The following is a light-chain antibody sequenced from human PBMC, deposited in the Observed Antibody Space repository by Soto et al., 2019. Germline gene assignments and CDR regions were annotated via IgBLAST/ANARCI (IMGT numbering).Light chain of an antibody. CDR2: SNN. V-gene: IGLV1-44*01. CDR3: AAWDDSLNGYV. CDR1: SSNIGSNT. J-gene: IGLJ1*01. Sequence: QSVLTQPPSASGTPGQRVTISCSGGSSNIGSNTVNWYQQLPGMAPKLLIYSNNQRPSGVPDRFSGSKSGTSASLAISGLQSEDEADYYCAAWDDSLNGYVFGTGTKVTVL.